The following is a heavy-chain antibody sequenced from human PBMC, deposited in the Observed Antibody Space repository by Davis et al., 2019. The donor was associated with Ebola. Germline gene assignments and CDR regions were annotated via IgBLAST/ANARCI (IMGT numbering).Heavy chain of an antibody. V-gene: IGHV1-18*04. CDR2: ISAYNGNT. CDR3: AIADPHLRYGMDV. CDR1: GYTFTSYG. Sequence: AASVKVSCKASGYTFTSYGISWVRQAPGQGLEWMGWISAYNGNTNYAQKRQGRVTMTTDTSTSTAYMELRSLRSEDTAVYYCAIADPHLRYGMDVWGKGTTVTVSS. J-gene: IGHJ6*04.